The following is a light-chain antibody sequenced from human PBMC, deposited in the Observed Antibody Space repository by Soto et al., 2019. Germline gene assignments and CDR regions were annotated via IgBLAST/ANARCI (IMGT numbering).Light chain of an antibody. CDR3: QSFDSSLSGWV. Sequence: QSVLTQPPSVSGAPGQRVTISCTGSSSNIGAGYDVHWYQQLPGTAPKLLVSGDTNRPSGVPDRCSGSKSGTSASLAITGLRDEDEADYYCQSFDSSLSGWVFGGGTKLTVL. V-gene: IGLV1-40*01. CDR1: SSNIGAGYD. CDR2: GDT. J-gene: IGLJ3*02.